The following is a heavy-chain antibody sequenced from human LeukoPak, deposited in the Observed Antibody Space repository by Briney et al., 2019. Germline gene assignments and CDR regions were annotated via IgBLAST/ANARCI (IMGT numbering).Heavy chain of an antibody. Sequence: ASVKVSCKASGGTLNNLAFSWVRQAPGQGLEWMGWISAYNGDTNYAQNLQGRVTMTTDTSTSTAYMELRNLRSDDTAVYYCARGNNWNYGVDYYYYMDVWGKGTTVTVSS. J-gene: IGHJ6*03. D-gene: IGHD1-7*01. CDR3: ARGNNWNYGVDYYYYMDV. CDR2: ISAYNGDT. CDR1: GGTLNNLA. V-gene: IGHV1-18*01.